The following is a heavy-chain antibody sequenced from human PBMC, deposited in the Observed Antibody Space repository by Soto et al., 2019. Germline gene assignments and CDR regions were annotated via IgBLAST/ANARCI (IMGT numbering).Heavy chain of an antibody. CDR3: TRGGSENNWSDGNFEY. V-gene: IGHV1-69*08. Sequence: QVHLVQSGAEVKKPGSSVKVSCRAPRCTFSSYTINWVRQAPGQGLERMGRVVPKIGSINFVRKFQGRLTLTADKSTRTAFLELSSLRPEDTAVYYCTRGGSENNWSDGNFEYLGQGTQVTVSS. CDR1: RCTFSSYT. J-gene: IGHJ4*02. CDR2: VVPKIGSI. D-gene: IGHD1-20*01.